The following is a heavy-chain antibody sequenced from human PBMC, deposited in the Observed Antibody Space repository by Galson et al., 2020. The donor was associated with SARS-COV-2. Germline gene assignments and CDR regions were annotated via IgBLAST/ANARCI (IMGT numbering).Heavy chain of an antibody. D-gene: IGHD3-10*01. CDR2: ISGSGAGT. CDR1: GFTFDWYA. J-gene: IGHJ5*02. Sequence: GGSLRLFCAASGFTFDWYAMTWVRQAPGKGLEWVSTISGSGAGTYYADSVKGRFTISRDSSQNTVYLQMSSLRAEDTAVYYCARDPPIRGMFDHWGQGTLVTVSS. CDR3: ARDPPIRGMFDH. V-gene: IGHV3-23*01.